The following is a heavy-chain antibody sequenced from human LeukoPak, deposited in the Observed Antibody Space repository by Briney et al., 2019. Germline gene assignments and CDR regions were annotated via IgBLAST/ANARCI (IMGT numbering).Heavy chain of an antibody. J-gene: IGHJ6*04. CDR3: ARGVRYFDWLVVVEFGMDV. V-gene: IGHV1-46*01. D-gene: IGHD3-9*01. Sequence: ASVKVSCKASGYTFTSYYMHWVRQAPGQGLEWMGIINPSGGSTSYAQKFQGRVTMTRDTSTSTVYMELNSLRSEDTAVYYCARGVRYFDWLVVVEFGMDVWGKGTTVTVSS. CDR2: INPSGGST. CDR1: GYTFTSYY.